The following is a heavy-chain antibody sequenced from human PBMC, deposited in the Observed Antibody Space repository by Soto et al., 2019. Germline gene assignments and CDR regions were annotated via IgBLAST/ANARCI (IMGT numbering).Heavy chain of an antibody. J-gene: IGHJ5*02. CDR3: ARDLLVRGVQGNWFDP. D-gene: IGHD3-10*01. CDR2: IIPIFGTA. Sequence: SVKVSCKASGGTFSSYAISWVRLAPGQGLEWMGGIIPIFGTANYAQKFQGRVTITADESTSTAYMELRSLRSDDTAVYYCARDLLVRGVQGNWFDPWGQGTLVTVSS. V-gene: IGHV1-69*13. CDR1: GGTFSSYA.